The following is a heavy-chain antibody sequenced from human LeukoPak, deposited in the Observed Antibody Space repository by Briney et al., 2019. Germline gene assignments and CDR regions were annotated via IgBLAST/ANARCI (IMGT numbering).Heavy chain of an antibody. V-gene: IGHV4-4*02. CDR3: ARLPTLQLWSDAFDI. J-gene: IGHJ3*02. D-gene: IGHD5-18*01. CDR2: IYYSGST. Sequence: SETLSLTCAVSGGSISSSNWWSWVRQPPGKGLEWIGYIYYSGSTNYNPSLKSRVTISVDTSKNQFSLKLSSVTAADTAVYYCARLPTLQLWSDAFDIWGQGTMVTVSS. CDR1: GGSISSSNW.